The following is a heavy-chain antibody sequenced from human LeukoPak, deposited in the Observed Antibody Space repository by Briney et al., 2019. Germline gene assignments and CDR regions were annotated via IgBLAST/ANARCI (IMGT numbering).Heavy chain of an antibody. V-gene: IGHV1-69*13. D-gene: IGHD6-19*01. CDR1: GGTFSSYA. Sequence: SVKVSCKASGGTFSSYAISWVRQAPGQGLEWMGGIIPIFGTANYAQKFQGRVTITADESTSTAYMELSSLRSEDTAVYYCATPGYSSGWFTGFDYWGQGTLVTVSS. J-gene: IGHJ4*02. CDR3: ATPGYSSGWFTGFDY. CDR2: IIPIFGTA.